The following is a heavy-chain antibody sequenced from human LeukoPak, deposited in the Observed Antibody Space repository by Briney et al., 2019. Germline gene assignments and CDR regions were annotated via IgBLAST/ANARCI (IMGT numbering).Heavy chain of an antibody. CDR1: GGSISSYY. J-gene: IGHJ4*02. Sequence: PSETLSLTCTVSGGSISSYYWSWIRQPPGKGLEWIGYIYHSGSTYYNPSLKSRVTISVDRSKNQFSLKLSSVTAADTAAYYCARTLGYCSGGSCPLFDYWGQGTLVTVSS. CDR2: IYHSGST. CDR3: ARTLGYCSGGSCPLFDY. V-gene: IGHV4-59*12. D-gene: IGHD2-15*01.